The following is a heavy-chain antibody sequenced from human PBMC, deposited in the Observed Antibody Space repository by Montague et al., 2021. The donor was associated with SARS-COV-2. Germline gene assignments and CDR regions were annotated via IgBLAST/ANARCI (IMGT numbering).Heavy chain of an antibody. D-gene: IGHD1-26*01. Sequence: PALVKPTQTLTLTCTSSGFSLSTSGMCVSWIRQPPGKALEWLALIDWDDDKYYSTSLKTRLTISKDTSKNQVVLTMTNMDPVDTATYYCARIWGATGGDAFDIWGQGTMVTVSS. V-gene: IGHV2-70*01. CDR2: IDWDDDK. J-gene: IGHJ3*02. CDR3: ARIWGATGGDAFDI. CDR1: GFSLSTSGMC.